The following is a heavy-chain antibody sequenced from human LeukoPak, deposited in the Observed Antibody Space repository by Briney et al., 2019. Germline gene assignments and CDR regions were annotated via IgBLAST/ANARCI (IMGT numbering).Heavy chain of an antibody. CDR1: GYTFTSYY. Sequence: ASVKVSCKASGYTFTSYYMHWVRQAPEQGLEWMGIINPSGGSTSYAQKFQGRVTMTRDTSTSTVYMELSSLRSEDTAVYYCARGFTGWLQLYYFDYWGQGTLVTVFS. V-gene: IGHV1-46*01. J-gene: IGHJ4*02. D-gene: IGHD5-24*01. CDR3: ARGFTGWLQLYYFDY. CDR2: INPSGGST.